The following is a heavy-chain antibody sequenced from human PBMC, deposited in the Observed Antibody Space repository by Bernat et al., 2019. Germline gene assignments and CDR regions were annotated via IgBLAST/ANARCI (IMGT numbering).Heavy chain of an antibody. CDR1: GGSISSSSYY. CDR2: IYYSVRT. D-gene: IGHD3-3*01. V-gene: IGHV4-39*01. J-gene: IGHJ5*02. CDR3: AGYQRITIFGLWLDP. Sequence: QLQLQESGPGLVKPSETLSLTCTVSGGSISSSSYYWGWIRQPPGKGLEWIGSIYYSVRTYYNPSLKSRVTISEDTSKSQFSLKRSSVTAADTAVYYCAGYQRITIFGLWLDPWGQGTLVTVSS.